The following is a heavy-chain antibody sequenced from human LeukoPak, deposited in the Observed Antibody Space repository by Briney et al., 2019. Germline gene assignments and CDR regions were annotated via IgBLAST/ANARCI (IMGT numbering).Heavy chain of an antibody. CDR2: ISSGSSTI. D-gene: IGHD5-12*01. CDR3: GRVKEASAFDI. CDR1: GFTFSDYY. Sequence: GGSLRLSCAASGFTFSDYYMSWVRQAPGKGLEWVSYISSGSSTIYYADSVKGRFTVSRDNGKNSLYLQMNSLRAEDTAVYYCGRVKEASAFDIWGQGTMVTVSS. V-gene: IGHV3-11*04. J-gene: IGHJ3*02.